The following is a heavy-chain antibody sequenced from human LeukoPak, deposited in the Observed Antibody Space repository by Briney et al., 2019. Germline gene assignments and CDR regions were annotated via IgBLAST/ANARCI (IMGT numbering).Heavy chain of an antibody. CDR3: ARGGYYGDPAYYFDY. J-gene: IGHJ4*02. D-gene: IGHD4-17*01. CDR2: INHSGST. CDR1: GGSISSSSYY. Sequence: SETLSLTCTVSGGSISSSSYYWGWIRQPPGKGLEWIGEINHSGSTNYNPSLKSRVTISVDTSKNQFSLKLSSVTAADTAVYYCARGGYYGDPAYYFDYWGQGTLVTVSS. V-gene: IGHV4-39*07.